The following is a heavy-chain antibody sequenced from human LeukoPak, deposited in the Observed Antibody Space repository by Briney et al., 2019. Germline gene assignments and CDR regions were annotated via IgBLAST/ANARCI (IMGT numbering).Heavy chain of an antibody. CDR2: INGGATTT. V-gene: IGHV3-48*03. J-gene: IGHJ4*02. D-gene: IGHD2-21*02. Sequence: GGSLRLSCAASGFTVNKYEIHWVRQAPGKGLEWISYINGGATTTNYADSVWGRFTISRDNAQNAVHLQMNSLRDEDTAVYYCVRGRLLRSTKYFDYWGQGALVTVSS. CDR3: VRGRLLRSTKYFDY. CDR1: GFTVNKYE.